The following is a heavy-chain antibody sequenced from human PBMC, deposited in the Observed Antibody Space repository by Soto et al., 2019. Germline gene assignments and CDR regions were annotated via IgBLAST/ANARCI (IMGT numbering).Heavy chain of an antibody. Sequence: SETLSLTCTVSGGSINAYFSSWIRQPPGKGLEWIGYIHYSGATNDRSSLKSRLDISVDRSQNQSSLKLTSVTAADTAVYYCARVLVNARYETSGYDTFDVWGQGTMVTVSS. CDR2: IHYSGAT. J-gene: IGHJ3*01. V-gene: IGHV4-59*01. D-gene: IGHD3-22*01. CDR1: GGSINAYF. CDR3: ARVLVNARYETSGYDTFDV.